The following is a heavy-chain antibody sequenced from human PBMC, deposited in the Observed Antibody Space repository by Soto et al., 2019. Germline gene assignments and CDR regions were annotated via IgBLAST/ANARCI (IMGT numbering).Heavy chain of an antibody. D-gene: IGHD3-10*01. V-gene: IGHV1-69*02. CDR1: GGTFSSYT. CDR3: ATAGGYYYGMDV. Sequence: QVQLVQSGAEVKKPGSSVKVSCKASGGTFSSYTISWVRQAPGQGLEWMGRIIPILGIANYAQKFQGSVRITADKSTGTAYMELSSLRSEDTAVYYYATAGGYYYGMDVWGQGTTVTVSS. J-gene: IGHJ6*02. CDR2: IIPILGIA.